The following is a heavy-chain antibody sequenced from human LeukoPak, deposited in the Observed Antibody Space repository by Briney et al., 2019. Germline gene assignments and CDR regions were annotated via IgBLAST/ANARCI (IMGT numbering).Heavy chain of an antibody. Sequence: GGSLRLSCAASGFTFSSYAMSWVRQAPGKGLEWVSAITDSGGSTYYADSVKGRFTISRDNSRNMLYLQMDSLRAEDTAVYYCAKRVEYSSPGGYFDYWGQGTLVTVSS. J-gene: IGHJ4*02. CDR2: ITDSGGST. CDR3: AKRVEYSSPGGYFDY. D-gene: IGHD6-6*01. CDR1: GFTFSSYA. V-gene: IGHV3-23*01.